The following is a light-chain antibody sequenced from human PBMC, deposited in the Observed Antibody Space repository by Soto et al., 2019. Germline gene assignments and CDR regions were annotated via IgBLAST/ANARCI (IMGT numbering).Light chain of an antibody. CDR1: SGDIGTYNL. J-gene: IGLJ1*01. V-gene: IGLV2-23*02. CDR2: EVN. Sequence: VLTQPASVFGTPGQSITISCTGTSGDIGTYNLDSWYQQHPGKAPKLMIYEVNKRPSGVSDRFSGSKSGNTASMTISGLPAEVEADYDCSSYTGSSALHDVGTVTDDT. CDR3: SSYTGSSALHD.